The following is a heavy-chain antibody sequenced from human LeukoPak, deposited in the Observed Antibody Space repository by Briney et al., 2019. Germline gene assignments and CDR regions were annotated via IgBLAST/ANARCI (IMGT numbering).Heavy chain of an antibody. CDR3: AGARSIVGATGALYNGMDV. CDR2: ISPMGDIA. CDR1: GGTFSSYT. J-gene: IGHJ6*02. Sequence: SVRLFCKASGGTFSSYTMTWVRQAPGQGLEWMVRISPMGDIANYAENIKGRVTITADKSTSTGYMELTSLRSEDTAVYYCAGARSIVGATGALYNGMDVWGQGTTVTVSS. D-gene: IGHD1-26*01. V-gene: IGHV1-69*02.